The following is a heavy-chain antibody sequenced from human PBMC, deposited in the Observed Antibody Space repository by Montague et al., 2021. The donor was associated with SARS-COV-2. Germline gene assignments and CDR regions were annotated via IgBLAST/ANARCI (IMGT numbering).Heavy chain of an antibody. J-gene: IGHJ6*02. CDR3: ARGVGITIFGDLSLEGDYYYSMDV. CDR2: IDNDGSST. V-gene: IGHV3-74*01. D-gene: IGHD3-3*01. Sequence: SLRLSCAASGFTFRSHWMHWVRQVPEKGLVWVSRIDNDGSSTNYVDSVKGRFTISRDSAKNTLDLQMNSLRAEDTAVYYCARGVGITIFGDLSLEGDYYYSMDVWGQGTAVTVSS. CDR1: GFTFRSHW.